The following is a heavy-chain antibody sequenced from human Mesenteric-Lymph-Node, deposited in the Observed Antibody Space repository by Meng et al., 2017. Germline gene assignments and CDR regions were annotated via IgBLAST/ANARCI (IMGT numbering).Heavy chain of an antibody. Sequence: QVPLQQWGAGLLKPSETLSLTCAVYGGSFSGYYWSWIRQPPGKGLEWIGEINHSGSTNYNPSLKSRVTISVDTSKNQFSLKLSSVTAADTAVYYCARGPTTYFDYWGQGTLVTVSS. V-gene: IGHV4-34*01. D-gene: IGHD4-17*01. CDR3: ARGPTTYFDY. J-gene: IGHJ4*02. CDR1: GGSFSGYY. CDR2: INHSGST.